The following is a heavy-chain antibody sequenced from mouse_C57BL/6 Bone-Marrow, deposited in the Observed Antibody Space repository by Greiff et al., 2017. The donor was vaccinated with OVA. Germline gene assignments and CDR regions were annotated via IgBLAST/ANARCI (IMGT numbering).Heavy chain of an antibody. Sequence: QVQLKQPGAELVKPGASVKLSCKASGYTFTSYWMQWVKQRPGQGLEWIGEIDPSDSYTNYTQKFKGKATLTVDTSSSTAYMQLSSLTSEDSAVYYCAREGYYYGDYWGQGTTLTVTS. CDR1: GYTFTSYW. V-gene: IGHV1-50*01. CDR2: IDPSDSYT. CDR3: AREGYYYGDY. J-gene: IGHJ2*01. D-gene: IGHD1-1*01.